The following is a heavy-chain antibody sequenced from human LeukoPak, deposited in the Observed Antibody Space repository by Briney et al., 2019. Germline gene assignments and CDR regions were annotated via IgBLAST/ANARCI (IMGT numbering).Heavy chain of an antibody. D-gene: IGHD3-10*01. CDR3: ARGHLITMVRGVIPNIFDY. J-gene: IGHJ4*02. CDR1: GFTFSNYW. V-gene: IGHV3-7*01. Sequence: GGSLRLSCAASGFTFSNYWMSWVRQAPGKGLEWVANIKQDGSEKYYADSVRGRFTISRDNAKNSLYLQMNSLRAEDTAVYYCARGHLITMVRGVIPNIFDYWGQGTLVTVSS. CDR2: IKQDGSEK.